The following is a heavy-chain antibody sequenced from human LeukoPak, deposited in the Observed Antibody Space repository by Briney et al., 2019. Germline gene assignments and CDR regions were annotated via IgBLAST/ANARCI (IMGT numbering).Heavy chain of an antibody. CDR3: ARAPYYYGSGAFDI. Sequence: SETLSLTCTVSGGSVSSGSYYRSWIRQPPGKGLEWIGYIYYSGSTNYNPSLKSRVTISVDTSKNQFSLKLSSVTAADTAVYYCARAPYYYGSGAFDIWGQGTMVTVSS. D-gene: IGHD3-10*01. J-gene: IGHJ3*02. CDR2: IYYSGST. CDR1: GGSVSSGSYY. V-gene: IGHV4-61*01.